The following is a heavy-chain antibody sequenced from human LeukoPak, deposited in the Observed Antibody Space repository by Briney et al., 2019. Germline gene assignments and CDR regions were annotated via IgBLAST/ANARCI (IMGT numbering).Heavy chain of an antibody. CDR3: ARDQDRNDRGGLDY. D-gene: IGHD1-1*01. Sequence: GSLRLSCAASGFTFSSYSMNWVRQAPGKGLEWVSSISSSSSYIYYADSVKGRFTISRDNSKNSLYLQMNSLRAEDTAVYYCARDQDRNDRGGLDYWGQGTLVIVSS. CDR1: GFTFSSYS. CDR2: ISSSSSYI. V-gene: IGHV3-21*01. J-gene: IGHJ4*02.